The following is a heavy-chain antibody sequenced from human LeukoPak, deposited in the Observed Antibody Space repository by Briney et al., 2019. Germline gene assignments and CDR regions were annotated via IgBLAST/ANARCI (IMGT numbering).Heavy chain of an antibody. Sequence: PGRSLRLSCTASGFTFGDYAMSWVRQAPGKGLEWVSGVSGSDDNTYYADSVQGRFTISRDNSKNTLYLQMNSLRAEDTAVYYCAKELELRGEYYFDYWGQGTLVTVSS. CDR2: VSGSDDNT. CDR3: AKELELRGEYYFDY. V-gene: IGHV3-23*01. D-gene: IGHD1-7*01. CDR1: GFTFGDYA. J-gene: IGHJ4*02.